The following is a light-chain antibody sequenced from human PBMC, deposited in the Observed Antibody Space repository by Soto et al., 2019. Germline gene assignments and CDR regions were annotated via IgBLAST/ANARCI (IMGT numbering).Light chain of an antibody. CDR3: SSYTRSSSLV. Sequence: QTVLTQPPSVSGAPGQRVTISCTGSSSNIGAGYDVHWYQQLPGTAPKLVIYGNRNRPSGVPDRFSGSKSGTSASLAITGLQAEDEADYYCSSYTRSSSLVFGGGTKVTVL. CDR2: GNR. CDR1: SSNIGAGYD. V-gene: IGLV1-40*01. J-gene: IGLJ2*01.